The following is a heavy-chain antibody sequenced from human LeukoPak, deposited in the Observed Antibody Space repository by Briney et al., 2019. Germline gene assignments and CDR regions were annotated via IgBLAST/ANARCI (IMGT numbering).Heavy chain of an antibody. Sequence: SETLSLTCAVYGGSFSGYYWSWIRQPPGKGLEWIGLINHSGSTNYNPSLKSRVTISVDTSKNQFSLKLSSVTAADTAVYYCARGRFLEWFSPDNWFDPWGQGTLVTVSS. J-gene: IGHJ5*02. CDR3: ARGRFLEWFSPDNWFDP. CDR2: INHSGST. D-gene: IGHD3-3*01. V-gene: IGHV4-34*01. CDR1: GGSFSGYY.